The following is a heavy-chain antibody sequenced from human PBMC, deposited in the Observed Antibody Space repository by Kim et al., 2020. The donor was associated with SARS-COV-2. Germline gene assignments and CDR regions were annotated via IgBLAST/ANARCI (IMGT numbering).Heavy chain of an antibody. CDR2: IWYDGSNK. CDR1: GFTFSSYG. J-gene: IGHJ4*02. V-gene: IGHV3-33*06. D-gene: IGHD3-10*01. CDR3: AKDQGWFGTYSGVCDY. Sequence: GGSLRLSCAVSGFTFSSYGMHWVRQAPGKGLEWVAVIWYDGSNKYYADSVKGRFTISRDNSKNTLYLQMNSLRAEDTAVYYCAKDQGWFGTYSGVCDYWGQGTLVTVSS.